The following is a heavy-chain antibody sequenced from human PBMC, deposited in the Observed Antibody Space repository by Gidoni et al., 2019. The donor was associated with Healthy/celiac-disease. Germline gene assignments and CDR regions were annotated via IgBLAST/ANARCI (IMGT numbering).Heavy chain of an antibody. CDR2: IYYSGST. D-gene: IGHD3-3*01. Sequence: QLQLQESGPGLVKTSETLSLTCTVSGGSISSSSYYWGWIRQPPGKGLEWIGSIYYSGSTYYNPSLKSRVTISVDTSKNQFSLKLSSVTAADTAVYYCARHPDFWSGYYTPVPGYYMYVWGKGTTVTVSS. J-gene: IGHJ6*03. V-gene: IGHV4-39*01. CDR1: GGSISSSSYY. CDR3: ARHPDFWSGYYTPVPGYYMYV.